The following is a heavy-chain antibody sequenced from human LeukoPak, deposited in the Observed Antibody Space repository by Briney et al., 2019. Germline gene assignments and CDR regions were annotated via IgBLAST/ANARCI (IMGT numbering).Heavy chain of an antibody. V-gene: IGHV4-59*01. Sequence: IPSETLSLTCTVSGGSISSYYWSWIRQPPGKGLEWIGDIYYSGSTNYNPSLKSRVTISVDTSKNQFSLKLSSVTAADTAVYYCARGLNGGSSGYYYDYWGQGTLVTVSS. CDR1: GGSISSYY. CDR2: IYYSGST. D-gene: IGHD3-22*01. J-gene: IGHJ4*02. CDR3: ARGLNGGSSGYYYDY.